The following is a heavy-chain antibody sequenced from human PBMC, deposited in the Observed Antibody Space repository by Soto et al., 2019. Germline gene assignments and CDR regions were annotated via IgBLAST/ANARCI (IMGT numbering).Heavy chain of an antibody. Sequence: QVQLVQSGAEVKTPGSSVKVSCKASGGTFSSYAISWVRQAPGQGLEWMGGIIPIFGTADYAQKFQGSVTITAYESTSTAYRELSSLRSEDTAVYYWARHVPAAGYYYGMDVWGQGTTVTVSS. D-gene: IGHD2-2*01. V-gene: IGHV1-69*12. CDR1: GGTFSSYA. CDR3: ARHVPAAGYYYGMDV. CDR2: IIPIFGTA. J-gene: IGHJ6*02.